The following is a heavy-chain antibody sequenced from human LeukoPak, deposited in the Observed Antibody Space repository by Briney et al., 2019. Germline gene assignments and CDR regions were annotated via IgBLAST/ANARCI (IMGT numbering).Heavy chain of an antibody. J-gene: IGHJ5*02. CDR2: INHSGST. CDR1: GGSFSGYY. Sequence: SETLSLTCAVYGGSFSGYYWSWIRQPPGKGLEWIGEINHSGSTNYNPSLKSRVTISVDTSKNQFSLKLSSVTAADTAVYYCARGKIFGVVRSPLEFDPWGQGTLVTVSS. V-gene: IGHV4-34*01. D-gene: IGHD3-3*01. CDR3: ARGKIFGVVRSPLEFDP.